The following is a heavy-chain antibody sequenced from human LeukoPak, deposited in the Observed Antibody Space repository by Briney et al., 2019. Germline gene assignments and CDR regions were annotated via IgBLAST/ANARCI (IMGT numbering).Heavy chain of an antibody. J-gene: IGHJ4*02. Sequence: GGSLRLSCAASGFIFSSYGMHWVRQAPGKGLEWVAYISYDISNDGRNKYYVDSVKGRFTISRDNSKNTLYLQMNSLRAEDTAVYYCAKDYGFGEIFNRVYWGQGTLVTVSS. CDR3: AKDYGFGEIFNRVY. V-gene: IGHV3-30*18. CDR2: ISYDISNDGRNK. D-gene: IGHD3-10*01. CDR1: GFIFSSYG.